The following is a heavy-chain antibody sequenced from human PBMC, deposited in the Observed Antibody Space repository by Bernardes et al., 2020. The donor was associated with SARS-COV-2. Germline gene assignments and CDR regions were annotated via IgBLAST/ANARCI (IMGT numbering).Heavy chain of an antibody. D-gene: IGHD2-15*01. Sequence: SETLSLTCTVSGGSISSSSYYWGWIRQPPGKGLEWIGSIYYSGSTYYNPSLKSRVTISVDTSKNQFSLKLSSVTAADTAVYYCARQELLPKRAFDIWGQGTMVTVSS. CDR2: IYYSGST. CDR1: GGSISSSSYY. J-gene: IGHJ3*02. CDR3: ARQELLPKRAFDI. V-gene: IGHV4-39*01.